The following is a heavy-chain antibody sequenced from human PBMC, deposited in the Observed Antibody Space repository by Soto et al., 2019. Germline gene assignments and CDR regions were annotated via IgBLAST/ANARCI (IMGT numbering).Heavy chain of an antibody. J-gene: IGHJ4*02. CDR1: GFTFDDYA. CDR2: ISWNSGSI. D-gene: IGHD3-22*01. CDR3: AKDISTMIVVDIDY. V-gene: IGHV3-9*01. Sequence: PGGSLRLSCAASGFTFDDYAMHWVRQAPGKGLEWVSGISWNSGSIGYADSVKGRFTISRDNAKNSLYLQMNSLRAEDTALYYCAKDISTMIVVDIDYWGQGTLVTVSS.